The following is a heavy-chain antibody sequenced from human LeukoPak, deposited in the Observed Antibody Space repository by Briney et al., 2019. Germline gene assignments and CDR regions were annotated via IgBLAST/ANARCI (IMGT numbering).Heavy chain of an antibody. CDR2: ITPGGGT. CDR3: ARDRYGDGFAHFDY. Sequence: ASVKVSCKASGYTFTSYAMHWVRQAPGQGLEWMGWITPGGGTNFPQKFQGRVAITWDTSITTAYMALSRLTSDDTAVYYCARDRYGDGFAHFDYWGQGALVTVSS. V-gene: IGHV1-2*02. CDR1: GYTFTSYA. J-gene: IGHJ4*02. D-gene: IGHD5-24*01.